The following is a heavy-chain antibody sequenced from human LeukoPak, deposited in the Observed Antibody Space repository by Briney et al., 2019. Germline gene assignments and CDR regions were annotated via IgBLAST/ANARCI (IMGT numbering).Heavy chain of an antibody. D-gene: IGHD1-26*01. CDR1: GGSISSYY. CDR3: ATEVGAAPRWGDY. Sequence: SETLSLTCTVSGGSISSYYWGWIRQPPGKGLEWIGSIYYSGSTYYNPSLKSRVTISVDTSKNQFSLKLSSVTAADTAVYYCATEVGAAPRWGDYWGQGTLVTVSS. CDR2: IYYSGST. J-gene: IGHJ4*02. V-gene: IGHV4-39*01.